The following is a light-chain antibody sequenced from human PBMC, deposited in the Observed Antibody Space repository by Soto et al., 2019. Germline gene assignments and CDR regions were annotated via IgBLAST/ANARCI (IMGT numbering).Light chain of an antibody. V-gene: IGKV3-15*01. CDR3: PQSKKWPLP. J-gene: IGKJ1*01. CDR1: QSVDKD. Sequence: EIVLTQSPATLSLSPGEGATLSCRPSQSVDKDLAWYRQKPGQAPSLLVYDASTRATGVPARFSGSGSGTEYTRTITSLQAEDFAVYFCPQSKKWPLPFGQGTKG. CDR2: DAS.